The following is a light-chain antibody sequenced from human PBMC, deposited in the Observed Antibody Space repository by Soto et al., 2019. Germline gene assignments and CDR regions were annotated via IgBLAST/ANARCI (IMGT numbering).Light chain of an antibody. V-gene: IGLV3-21*02. CDR3: QVWDSSRDHVV. Sequence: SYELTQPPSVSFAPGQTARITFGGNNIGSKSVHWYQQKPGQAPVLVVDADRDRPSGNPDRFSGSYSGNTGTLNIRSVEAEYDADYYWQVWDSSRDHVVFGGGTKLTVL. CDR2: ADR. J-gene: IGLJ2*01. CDR1: NIGSKS.